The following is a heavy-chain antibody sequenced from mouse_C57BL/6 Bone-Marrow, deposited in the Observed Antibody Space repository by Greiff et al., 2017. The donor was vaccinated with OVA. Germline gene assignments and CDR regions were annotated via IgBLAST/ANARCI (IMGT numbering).Heavy chain of an antibody. CDR3: SFTTVVATRWYFDV. D-gene: IGHD1-1*01. V-gene: IGHV1-69*01. CDR1: GYTFTSYW. CDR2: IDPSDSYT. Sequence: QVQLQQSGAELVMPGASVKLSCKASGYTFTSYWMHWVKQRPGQGLEWIGEIDPSDSYTNYNQKFKGKSTLTVDKSSSTAYMQLSSLTSEDSAVYYCSFTTVVATRWYFDVWGTGTTVTVSS. J-gene: IGHJ1*03.